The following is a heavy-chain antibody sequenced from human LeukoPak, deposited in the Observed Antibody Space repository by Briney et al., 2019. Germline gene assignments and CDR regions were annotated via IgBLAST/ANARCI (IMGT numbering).Heavy chain of an antibody. CDR2: IYSGGST. V-gene: IGHV3-53*01. D-gene: IGHD3-9*01. CDR1: GFTVSSNY. CDR3: ATHSGRYYDIPMDV. Sequence: GGSLRLSCAASGFTVSSNYMSWVRQAPGKGLEWVSVIYSGGSTYYADSVKGRFTISRDNSKNTLYLQMNSLRAEDTAVYYCATHSGRYYDIPMDVWGQGTTVTVSS. J-gene: IGHJ6*02.